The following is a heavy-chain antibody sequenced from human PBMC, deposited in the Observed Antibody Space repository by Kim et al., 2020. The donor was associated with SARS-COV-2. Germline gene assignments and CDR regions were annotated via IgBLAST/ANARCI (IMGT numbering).Heavy chain of an antibody. J-gene: IGHJ4*02. D-gene: IGHD6-13*01. V-gene: IGHV4-34*01. CDR3: ARGYLTSSWYYFDY. Sequence: NPSLTSRVTISVDTPKNQFSLDLTSVTAADTAVYYCARGYLTSSWYYFDYWGQGTLVTVSS.